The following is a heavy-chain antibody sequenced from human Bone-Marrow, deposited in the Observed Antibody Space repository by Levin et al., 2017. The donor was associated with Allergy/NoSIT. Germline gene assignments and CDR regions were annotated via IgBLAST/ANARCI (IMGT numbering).Heavy chain of an antibody. V-gene: IGHV4-39*01. CDR2: VYHSGTS. J-gene: IGHJ6*02. CDR1: GGSISSSSDY. CDR3: ARQLQQFFYAVDV. Sequence: SSETLSLTCSVSGGSISSSSDYWAWIRQPPGTGLEWIGTVYHSGTSRYMPSLQSRVSVSVDPSKNHFSLKLRSVTAADTAIYYCARQLQQFFYAVDVWGQGATVTVSS. D-gene: IGHD5-18*01.